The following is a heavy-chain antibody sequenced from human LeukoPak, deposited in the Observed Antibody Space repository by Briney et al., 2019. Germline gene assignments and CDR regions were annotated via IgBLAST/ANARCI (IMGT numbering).Heavy chain of an antibody. CDR3: AKGEVVTAILRY. D-gene: IGHD2-21*02. CDR1: GFPFSTYS. Sequence: GGSLRLSCAASGFPFSTYSMNWVRQAPGKGLEWVSGISAGGETTFYADSVRGRLTISRDNSKNTLYLQMNSLRAEDTAVYYCAKGEVVTAILRYWGQGTLVTVSS. V-gene: IGHV3-23*01. J-gene: IGHJ4*02. CDR2: ISAGGETT.